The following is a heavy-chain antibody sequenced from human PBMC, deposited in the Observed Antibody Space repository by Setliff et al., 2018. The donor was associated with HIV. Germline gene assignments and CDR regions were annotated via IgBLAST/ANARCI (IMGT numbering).Heavy chain of an antibody. Sequence: SETLSLTCTASGGSISSYYWSWIRQPPGKGLEWIGYIYYSGSTNYNPSLKSRVTISVDTSKNQFSLKLSSVTAADTAVYYCAREAPSLLFDYWGQGTLVTVSS. CDR1: GGSISSYY. V-gene: IGHV4-59*01. CDR3: AREAPSLLFDY. CDR2: IYYSGST. J-gene: IGHJ4*02.